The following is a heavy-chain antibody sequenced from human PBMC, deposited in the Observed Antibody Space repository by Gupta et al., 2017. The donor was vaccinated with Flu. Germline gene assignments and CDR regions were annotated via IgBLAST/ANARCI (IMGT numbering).Heavy chain of an antibody. CDR1: FTLRDYW. V-gene: IGHV3-7*01. Sequence: FTLRDYWKSWVRQAPGKGPELVANINRDGSVINYMDVGRGRFTISRDNAKNAVYFQMNSLRVDDTAVYYCARDVGSGDYDSWGQGTLVTVSS. CDR3: ARDVGSGDYDS. D-gene: IGHD4-17*01. J-gene: IGHJ5*01. CDR2: INRDGSVI.